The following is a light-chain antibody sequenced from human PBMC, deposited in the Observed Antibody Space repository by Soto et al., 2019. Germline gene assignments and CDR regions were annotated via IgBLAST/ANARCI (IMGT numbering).Light chain of an antibody. CDR1: QSVRSN. V-gene: IGKV3-11*01. CDR3: QQRSNWPSIT. CDR2: DAS. Sequence: EIVMTQSRATLSLSPGDRVALSCRASQSVRSNSAWYQQKPGQVPRLLIHDASNRATGIPARFSGSGSGTDFTLTIRSLEPEDFAVYYRQQRSNWPSITCGQGTRREIK. J-gene: IGKJ5*01.